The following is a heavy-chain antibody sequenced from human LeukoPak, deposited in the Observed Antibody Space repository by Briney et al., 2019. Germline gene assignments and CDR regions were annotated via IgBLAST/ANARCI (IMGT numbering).Heavy chain of an antibody. CDR2: IYYSGST. D-gene: IGHD1-1*01. CDR3: ARASGTTAFDI. V-gene: IGHV4-59*01. CDR1: GDSSSSYY. J-gene: IGHJ3*02. Sequence: SETLSLTCTVSGDSSSSYYWSWIRQRPGKGLEWIGYIYYSGSTNYNPSLKSRVTISIDTSKNQFSLKLSSVTAADTAVYYCARASGTTAFDIWGQGTMVTVSS.